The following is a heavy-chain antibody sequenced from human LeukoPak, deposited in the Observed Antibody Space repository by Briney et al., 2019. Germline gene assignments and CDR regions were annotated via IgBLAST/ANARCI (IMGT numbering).Heavy chain of an antibody. CDR3: ARGRLFAIGAAGY. CDR2: IYTSGST. CDR1: GGSISSYY. D-gene: IGHD1-26*01. J-gene: IGHJ4*02. Sequence: PSETLSLTCTVSGGSISSYYWSWIRQPAGKGLEWIGRIYTSGSTIYNPSLKNRVTMSVDTFRKQFSLKLSSVTAADTAVYYCARGRLFAIGAAGYWGRGTPVTVSS. V-gene: IGHV4-4*07.